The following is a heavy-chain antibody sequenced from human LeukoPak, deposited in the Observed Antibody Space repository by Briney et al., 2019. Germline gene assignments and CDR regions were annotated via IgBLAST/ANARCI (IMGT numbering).Heavy chain of an antibody. J-gene: IGHJ4*02. D-gene: IGHD1-26*01. CDR3: ARDNSWSYPPIFDS. CDR2: IYTGGTT. V-gene: IGHV4-4*07. Sequence: PSETLSLTCTVPGYSMKYDYWSWVRQPAGKGQEWIARIYTGGTTNYNPSLKNRATISVDKSNNQFSLKLTSVTAADTAIYYCARDNSWSYPPIFDSWGPGTLVTVSS. CDR1: GYSMKYDY.